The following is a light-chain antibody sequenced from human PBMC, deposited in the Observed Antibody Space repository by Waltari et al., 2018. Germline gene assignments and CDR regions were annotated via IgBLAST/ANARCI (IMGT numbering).Light chain of an antibody. CDR3: QQYLSSPAT. J-gene: IGKJ1*01. CDR1: QTIGAW. V-gene: IGKV1-5*03. Sequence: DIQMTQSPSTVSASVGDRVTISCQASQTIGAWLAWYQQKPGQAPKLLIFKTAALERGVPPRFGGSGGGTEFSLTISSLQPDDFATYYCQQYLSSPATFGHGTKVEVK. CDR2: KTA.